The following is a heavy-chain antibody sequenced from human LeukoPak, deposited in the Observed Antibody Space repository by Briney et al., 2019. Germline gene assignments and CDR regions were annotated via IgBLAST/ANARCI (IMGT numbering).Heavy chain of an antibody. Sequence: GGSLRLSCAASGFTFSSYGMPWVRQAPGKGLEWVAVILYDGSNKYYTDSVKGRFTISRDNSKNTLYLQMNSLRAEDTAVYYCARDIPRIAVAGPIDYWGQGTLVTVSS. D-gene: IGHD6-19*01. CDR2: ILYDGSNK. CDR3: ARDIPRIAVAGPIDY. V-gene: IGHV3-30*03. CDR1: GFTFSSYG. J-gene: IGHJ4*02.